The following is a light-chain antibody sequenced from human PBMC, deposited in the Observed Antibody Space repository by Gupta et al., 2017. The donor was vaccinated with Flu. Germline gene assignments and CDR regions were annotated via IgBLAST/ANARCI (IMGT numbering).Light chain of an antibody. Sequence: GDRVTISCRASQNIRTWLAWYQQKAGKAPKLLIEKASNLQSGVPSRFGGSGSGTEFTLTISSLQPEDSATYYCHQYDSPPWTFGQGTKVEI. CDR1: QNIRTW. J-gene: IGKJ1*01. CDR3: HQYDSPPWT. CDR2: KAS. V-gene: IGKV1-5*03.